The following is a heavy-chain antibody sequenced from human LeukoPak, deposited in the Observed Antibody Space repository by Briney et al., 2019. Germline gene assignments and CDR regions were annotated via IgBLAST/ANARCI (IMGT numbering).Heavy chain of an antibody. Sequence: GESLKISCKGSGYSFTSYWIGWVRQMPGKGLEWMGTIYPGDSDTRYSPSFQGQVTISADKSISTAYLQWSSLKASDTAMYYCAGQHSSSWYYFDYWGQGTLVTVSS. CDR3: AGQHSSSWYYFDY. CDR1: GYSFTSYW. J-gene: IGHJ4*02. CDR2: IYPGDSDT. D-gene: IGHD6-13*01. V-gene: IGHV5-51*01.